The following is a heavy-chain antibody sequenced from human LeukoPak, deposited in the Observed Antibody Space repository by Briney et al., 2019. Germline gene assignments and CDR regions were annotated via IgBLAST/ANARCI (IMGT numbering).Heavy chain of an antibody. D-gene: IGHD5-18*01. CDR1: GYTFTTYY. J-gene: IGHJ4*02. CDR2: INASGGST. CDR3: ARDPGSYGPSYYFDY. Sequence: ASVKVSCKASGYTFTTYYMPWVRQAPGRGLEWMGIINASGGSTSYAQKSQGRVTMTRDTSTSTVYMELSSLRSEDTAVYSCARDPGSYGPSYYFDYWGQGTLVTVSS. V-gene: IGHV1-46*01.